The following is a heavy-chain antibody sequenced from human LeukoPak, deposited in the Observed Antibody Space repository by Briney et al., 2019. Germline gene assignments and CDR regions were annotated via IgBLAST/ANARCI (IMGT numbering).Heavy chain of an antibody. CDR1: GGSISSGDYY. V-gene: IGHV4-30-4*01. CDR3: ARGYCSAGDCYGTLLNWFDP. D-gene: IGHD2-21*02. Sequence: SETLSLTCTVSGGSISSGDYYWSWIRQPPGKGLEWIGYIYYRKSTYYNPSLKSRVTISEDTSKNQFSLKQSSVSGADTAVYYCARGYCSAGDCYGTLLNWFDPWGQGTLVTVSS. CDR2: IYYRKST. J-gene: IGHJ5*02.